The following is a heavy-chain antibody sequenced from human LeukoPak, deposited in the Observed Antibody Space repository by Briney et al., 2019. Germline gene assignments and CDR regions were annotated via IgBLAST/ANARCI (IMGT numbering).Heavy chain of an antibody. V-gene: IGHV3-23*01. CDR1: GFTFSSYA. J-gene: IGHJ4*02. CDR2: ISGSGGST. Sequence: GGSLRLSCAASGFTFSSYAMNWVRQAPGKGLEWVSAISGSGGSTYYADSVKGRFTISRDNSKNTLYRQMNSLRAEDTAVYYCAKGFYHVGATTVYDYWGQGTLVTVSS. D-gene: IGHD1-26*01. CDR3: AKGFYHVGATTVYDY.